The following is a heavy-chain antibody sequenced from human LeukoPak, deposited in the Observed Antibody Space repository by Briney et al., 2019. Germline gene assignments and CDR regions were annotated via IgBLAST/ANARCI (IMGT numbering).Heavy chain of an antibody. V-gene: IGHV3-53*01. D-gene: IGHD6-19*01. CDR2: IYSGGSI. CDR3: ARDRIAVAGKGHFDY. J-gene: IGHJ4*02. Sequence: GGSLRLSCAASGLIVSSNYMTWVRQAPGKGLEWVSVIYSGGSIYYADSVKGRFTISRDNSRNTLYLQMNSLRAEDTAVYYCARDRIAVAGKGHFDYWGQGTLVTVSS. CDR1: GLIVSSNY.